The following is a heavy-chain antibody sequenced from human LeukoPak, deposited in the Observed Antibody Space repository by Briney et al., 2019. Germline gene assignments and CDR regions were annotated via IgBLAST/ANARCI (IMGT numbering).Heavy chain of an antibody. J-gene: IGHJ4*02. CDR3: ARAYDQGGAAHDY. CDR2: IKQDGSES. CDR1: GFTFNTYW. V-gene: IGHV3-7*05. Sequence: GGSLRLSCAASGFTFNTYWMTWVRQAPGKGLEWVANIKQDGSESFYVGSVKGRFTISRDNAKNSLYLQMNSLRAEDTAVYYCARAYDQGGAAHDYWGQGTLVRVSS. D-gene: IGHD6-6*01.